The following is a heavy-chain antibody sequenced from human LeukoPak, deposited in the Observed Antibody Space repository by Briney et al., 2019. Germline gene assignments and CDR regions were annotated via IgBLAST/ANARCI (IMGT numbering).Heavy chain of an antibody. D-gene: IGHD1-26*01. V-gene: IGHV4-4*07. J-gene: IGHJ4*02. CDR3: ARGGGGTPFDY. CDR2: IYTSGST. CDR1: GGSISSYY. Sequence: PSETLSLTCTVSGGSISSYYWSWIRQPAGKGLEWIGRIYTSGSTNYKPSLKSRVTISIDTSKNQFSLKLSSMTAADTAVYYCARGGGGTPFDYWGQGTLVTVSS.